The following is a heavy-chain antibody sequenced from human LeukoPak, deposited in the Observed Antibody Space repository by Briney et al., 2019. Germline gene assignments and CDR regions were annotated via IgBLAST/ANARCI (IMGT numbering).Heavy chain of an antibody. CDR1: GGTFSSYA. J-gene: IGHJ6*03. V-gene: IGHV1-69*05. Sequence: SVKVSCKASGGTFSSYAISWVRQAPGQGLEWMGGIIPIFGTANYAQKFQGRVTITTDESTSTAYMELSSLRSEDTAVYYCARGYLQSSSSRVYYYYYMDVWGKGTTVTVSS. CDR3: ARGYLQSSSSRVYYYYYMDV. CDR2: IIPIFGTA. D-gene: IGHD6-6*01.